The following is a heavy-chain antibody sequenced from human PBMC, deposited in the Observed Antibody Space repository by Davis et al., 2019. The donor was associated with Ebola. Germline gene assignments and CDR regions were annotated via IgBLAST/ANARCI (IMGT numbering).Heavy chain of an antibody. CDR1: GFTFSGSA. J-gene: IGHJ6*02. CDR2: IRSKANSYAT. V-gene: IGHV3-73*01. D-gene: IGHD6-25*01. Sequence: GESLKISCAACGFTFSGSAMHWVRQASGKGLEWVGRIRSKANSYATAYAASVKGRFTISRDDSKNTAYLQMNSLKTEDTAVYYCTYTYSSGEDVWGQGTTVTVSS. CDR3: TYTYSSGEDV.